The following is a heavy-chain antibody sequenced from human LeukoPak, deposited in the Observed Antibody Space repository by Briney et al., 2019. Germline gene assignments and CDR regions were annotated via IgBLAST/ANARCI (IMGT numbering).Heavy chain of an antibody. CDR2: IYYSGST. CDR1: GGSISSYY. Sequence: SETLSLTCTVSGGSISSYYWSWIRQPPGKGLEWIGCIYYSGSTNYNPSLTSRVTISVDTSKNQFSLKLSSVTAADTAVYYCARMDYSNYAGYYYGMDVWGQGTTVTVSS. CDR3: ARMDYSNYAGYYYGMDV. J-gene: IGHJ6*02. V-gene: IGHV4-59*01. D-gene: IGHD4-11*01.